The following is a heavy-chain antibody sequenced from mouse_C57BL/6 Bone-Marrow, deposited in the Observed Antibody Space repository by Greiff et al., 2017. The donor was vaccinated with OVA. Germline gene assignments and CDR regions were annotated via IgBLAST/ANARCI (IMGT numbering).Heavy chain of an antibody. CDR1: GFNIKDYY. CDR3: ARGYGSSEDYFDY. Sequence: VQLQQSGAELVKPGASVKLSCTASGFNIKDYYMHWVKQRTEQGLEWIGRIDPEDGDTKYAPKFQGKATITADTSSNTAYLQLSSLTSEDTAVYYCARGYGSSEDYFDYWGQGTTLTVSS. J-gene: IGHJ2*01. D-gene: IGHD1-1*01. V-gene: IGHV14-2*01. CDR2: IDPEDGDT.